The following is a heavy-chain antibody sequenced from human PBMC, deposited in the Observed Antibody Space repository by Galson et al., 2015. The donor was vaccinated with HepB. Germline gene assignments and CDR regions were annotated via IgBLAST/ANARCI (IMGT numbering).Heavy chain of an antibody. CDR1: GFTFSSYA. Sequence: SLRLSCAASGFTFSSYAMSWVRQAPGKGLEWVATVSGSGGDTNYADSAKGRFSISRDNSKNTVHLQMNSLRAEDTAVYYCAKETRDYDFWSGYSLDCWGQGTLVTVSS. J-gene: IGHJ4*02. CDR3: AKETRDYDFWSGYSLDC. CDR2: VSGSGGDT. D-gene: IGHD3-3*01. V-gene: IGHV3-23*01.